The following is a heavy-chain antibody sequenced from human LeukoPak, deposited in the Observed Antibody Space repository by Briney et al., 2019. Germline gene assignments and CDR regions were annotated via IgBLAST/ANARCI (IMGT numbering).Heavy chain of an antibody. CDR1: GGSISSYY. Sequence: SVTLSLTCTVSGGSISSYYWSWIRQPPGEGREWIGYIYYSGSTNYNPPLKSRVTIPVDTSKNQFSLKLSSVPAADTAVYYCARGYSTYGYTNWFDPWGQGTLVTVSS. V-gene: IGHV4-59*01. D-gene: IGHD5-18*01. CDR2: IYYSGST. J-gene: IGHJ5*02. CDR3: ARGYSTYGYTNWFDP.